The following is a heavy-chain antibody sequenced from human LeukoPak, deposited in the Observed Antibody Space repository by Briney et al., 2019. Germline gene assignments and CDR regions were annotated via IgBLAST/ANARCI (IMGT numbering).Heavy chain of an antibody. V-gene: IGHV3-33*01. CDR3: ASRYCSSTSCYFSNWFNP. Sequence: GGSLRLSCAASGFIFSSYGMHWVRQAPGKGLEWVAVIWYDGSNKYYADSVKGRFTISRDNSKNTLYLQMNSLRAEDTAVYYCASRYCSSTSCYFSNWFNPWGQGTLVTVSS. CDR2: IWYDGSNK. J-gene: IGHJ5*02. D-gene: IGHD2-2*01. CDR1: GFIFSSYG.